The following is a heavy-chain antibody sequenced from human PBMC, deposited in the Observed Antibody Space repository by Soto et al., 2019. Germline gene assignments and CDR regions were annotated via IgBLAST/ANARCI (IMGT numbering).Heavy chain of an antibody. CDR1: GFTFSSYG. Sequence: GGSLRHSCAASGFTFSSYGMHWVRQAPGKGLEWVAVISYDGSNKYYADSVKGRFTISRDNSKNTLYLQMNSLRAEDTAVYYCAKAMDTSGWYGMDVWGQGTTVTVSS. J-gene: IGHJ6*02. D-gene: IGHD6-19*01. CDR3: AKAMDTSGWYGMDV. CDR2: ISYDGSNK. V-gene: IGHV3-30*18.